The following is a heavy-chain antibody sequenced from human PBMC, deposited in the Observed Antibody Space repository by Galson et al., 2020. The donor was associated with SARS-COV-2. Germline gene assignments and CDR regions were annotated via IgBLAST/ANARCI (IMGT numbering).Heavy chain of an antibody. CDR3: AKDRYGSYPSYFDY. J-gene: IGHJ4*02. CDR1: GFTFSTYG. V-gene: IGHV3-23*01. Sequence: GGSLRLSCTDSGFTFSTYGLRWVRQSPEKGLEWVAAMSISGTATWYADSVKGRFNISRDNSKSTLYLQMDSLRAEDTAVYYCAKDRYGSYPSYFDYWGQGTLVTVSS. D-gene: IGHD1-26*01. CDR2: MSISGTAT.